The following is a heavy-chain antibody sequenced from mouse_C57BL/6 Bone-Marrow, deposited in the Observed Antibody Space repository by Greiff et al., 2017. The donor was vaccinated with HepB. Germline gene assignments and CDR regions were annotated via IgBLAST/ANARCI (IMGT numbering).Heavy chain of an antibody. J-gene: IGHJ4*01. CDR3: ANSAYGSSHYAMDY. CDR2: IWRGGST. CDR1: GFSLTSYG. D-gene: IGHD1-1*01. V-gene: IGHV2-5*01. Sequence: VQLQQSGPGLVQPSQSLSITCTVSGFSLTSYGVHWVRQSPGKGLEWLGVIWRGGSTDYNAAFMSRLSITKDNSKSQVFFKMNSLQADDTAIYYCANSAYGSSHYAMDYWGQGTSVTVSS.